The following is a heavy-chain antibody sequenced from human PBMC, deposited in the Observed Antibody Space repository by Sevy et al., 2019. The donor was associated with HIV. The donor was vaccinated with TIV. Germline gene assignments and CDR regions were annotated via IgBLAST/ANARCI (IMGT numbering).Heavy chain of an antibody. J-gene: IGHJ6*02. CDR1: GLSVTNNG. CDR3: AKDFTGFYGMDV. V-gene: IGHV3-30*18. D-gene: IGHD3-9*01. CDR2: ISYDGINK. Sequence: GSLRLSCEVSGLSVTNNGMHWVRQAPGKGLEWVAVISYDGINKYYGDSVKGRFIISRDRSKNTLYLQMNILRIEDMAVYYCAKDFTGFYGMDVWGQGTTVTVSS.